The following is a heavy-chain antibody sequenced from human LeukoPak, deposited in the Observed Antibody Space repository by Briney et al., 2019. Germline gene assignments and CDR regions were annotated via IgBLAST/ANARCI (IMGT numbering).Heavy chain of an antibody. CDR3: AKDDAWLQYGN. CDR2: ISPNGVIT. CDR1: GFTFRSHG. V-gene: IGHV3-23*01. J-gene: IGHJ4*02. D-gene: IGHD5-24*01. Sequence: GGSLRLSCVASGFTFRSHGMNWVRQAPGKGLEWVSGISPNGVITYYADSVKGRFTISRDNSKGTVYLQMNSLGPEDTAVYYCAKDDAWLQYGNWGRGTLVTVSS.